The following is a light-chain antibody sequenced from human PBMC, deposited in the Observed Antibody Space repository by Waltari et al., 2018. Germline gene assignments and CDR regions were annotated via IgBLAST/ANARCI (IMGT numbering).Light chain of an antibody. V-gene: IGLV2-8*01. CDR1: SSDVGGFDY. CDR2: EVS. J-gene: IGLJ2*01. Sequence: QSALTQPPSASGSPGQSVTISCTGTSSDVGGFDYVSWYQQHPGKVPRLMIYEVSKRPSGGPVRFSGSRSGNTASLTVSGLQVEDEADYYCSSFAGSSQMLFGGGTKLTVL. CDR3: SSFAGSSQML.